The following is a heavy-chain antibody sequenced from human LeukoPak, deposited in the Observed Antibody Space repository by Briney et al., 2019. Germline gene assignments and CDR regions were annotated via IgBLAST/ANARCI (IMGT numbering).Heavy chain of an antibody. J-gene: IGHJ6*02. D-gene: IGHD1-1*01. CDR1: GGSISSYY. CDR2: IYYSGTT. Sequence: PSETLSLTCTVFGGSISSYYWSWIRQPPGKGLEWIGYIYYSGTTNYNPSLKSRVTISVDTSKNQFSLKLSSVTAADTAVYYCARGLGARTKIIVYYYYYGMDVWGQGTTVTVSS. V-gene: IGHV4-59*12. CDR3: ARGLGARTKIIVYYYYYGMDV.